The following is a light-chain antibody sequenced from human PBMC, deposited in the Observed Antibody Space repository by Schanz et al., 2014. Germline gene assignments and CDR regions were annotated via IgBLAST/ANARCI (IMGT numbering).Light chain of an antibody. CDR3: QQRSDWPKT. V-gene: IGKV3D-20*02. Sequence: EIVMTQSSGTLSVSPGERATLSCRASQSISSNLAWYQQKPGQAPRLPIYGASSRATGIPDRFSGSGSGTDFTLTISRLEPEDFAVYYCQQRSDWPKTFGQGTKVEIK. CDR1: QSISSN. CDR2: GAS. J-gene: IGKJ1*01.